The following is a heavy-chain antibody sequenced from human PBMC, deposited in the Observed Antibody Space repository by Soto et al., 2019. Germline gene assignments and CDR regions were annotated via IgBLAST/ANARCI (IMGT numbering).Heavy chain of an antibody. CDR3: ARSQPRIGYCSGGSCYTAWSYYYGMDV. D-gene: IGHD2-15*01. V-gene: IGHV4-34*01. CDR2: INHSGST. CDR1: GGSFSCYY. J-gene: IGHJ6*02. Sequence: PSETLSLTCAVYGGSFSCYYWSWIRQPPGKGLEWIGEINHSGSTNYNPSLKSRVTISVDTSKNQFSLKLSSVTAADTAVYYCARSQPRIGYCSGGSCYTAWSYYYGMDVWGQGTTVTVSS.